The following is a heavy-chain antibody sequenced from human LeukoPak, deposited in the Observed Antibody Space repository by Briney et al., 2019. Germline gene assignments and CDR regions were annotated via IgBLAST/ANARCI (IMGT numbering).Heavy chain of an antibody. J-gene: IGHJ6*03. CDR2: ISSSSRYI. Sequence: GGSLRLSCSASGFTFSTYSMNWVRQAPGKGLEWVSSISSSSRYIYYADSVKGRFTISRDNAKNSLYLQMKSLRAEDTAVYYCAKGGGYEAQYYYYYLDVWGKGTTVTISS. V-gene: IGHV3-21*01. CDR3: AKGGGYEAQYYYYYLDV. D-gene: IGHD5-12*01. CDR1: GFTFSTYS.